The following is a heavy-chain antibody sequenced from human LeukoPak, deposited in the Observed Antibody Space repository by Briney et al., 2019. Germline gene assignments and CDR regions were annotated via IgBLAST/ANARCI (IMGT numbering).Heavy chain of an antibody. CDR3: ARVMYSGSYYSVDY. Sequence: GGSLRLSCAASGFTFSSYAMSWVRQAPGKGLEWVSAISGSGGSTYYADSVKGRFTISRDNAKNSLYLQMNSLRDEDTAVYYCARVMYSGSYYSVDYWGQGILVTVSS. D-gene: IGHD1-26*01. CDR2: ISGSGGST. CDR1: GFTFSSYA. J-gene: IGHJ4*02. V-gene: IGHV3-23*01.